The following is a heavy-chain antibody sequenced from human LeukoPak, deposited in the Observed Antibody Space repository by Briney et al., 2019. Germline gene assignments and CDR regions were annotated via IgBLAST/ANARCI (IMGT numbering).Heavy chain of an antibody. J-gene: IGHJ1*01. V-gene: IGHV3-74*01. D-gene: IGHD3-22*01. CDR2: IKSDGGT. CDR3: ARAPSEIGGYYPEYFRH. Sequence: GGSLRLSCAASGFTFSTYWMHWVRQAPGKGLVCVSRIKSDGGTNYADSVKGRVTISRDNAKKTVSLQKNRLRPEDTGVYYCARAPSEIGGYYPEYFRHWGQGTLVTVCS. CDR1: GFTFSTYW.